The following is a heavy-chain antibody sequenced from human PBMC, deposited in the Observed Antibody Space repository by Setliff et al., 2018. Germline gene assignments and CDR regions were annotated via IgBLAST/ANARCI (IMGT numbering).Heavy chain of an antibody. CDR2: IYTSWST. Sequence: PSETLSLTCTVSDDSIRSRHYYWSWIRQPAGKGLEWPGQIYTSWSTHYNPSLKGRATLSIDASKRQFSLKLTSVTAPDTAVSSCARSYHLVLTNWFDAWGHGTLVTVSS. J-gene: IGHJ5*01. V-gene: IGHV4-61*09. CDR1: DDSIRSRHYY. D-gene: IGHD1-26*01. CDR3: ARSYHLVLTNWFDA.